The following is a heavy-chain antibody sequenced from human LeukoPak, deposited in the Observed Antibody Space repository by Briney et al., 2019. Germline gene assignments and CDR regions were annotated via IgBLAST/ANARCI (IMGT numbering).Heavy chain of an antibody. V-gene: IGHV4-39*07. D-gene: IGHD5-24*01. CDR1: GGSISSSSYY. Sequence: SETLSLTCPVYGGSISSSSYYWGWIRQPPSKRLEWNGSIYYSGSTYYNPSLKSRVTISVDTSKNQFSLKLSSVTAADTAVFFFKQKTAYEIYNDAFDIWGQGTMVTVSS. J-gene: IGHJ3*02. CDR2: IYYSGST. CDR3: KQKTAYEIYNDAFDI.